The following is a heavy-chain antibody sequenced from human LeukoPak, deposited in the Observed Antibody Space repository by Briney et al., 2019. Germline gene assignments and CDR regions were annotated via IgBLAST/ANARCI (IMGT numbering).Heavy chain of an antibody. Sequence: GGSLRLSCEASGFMFSKYWMTWVRQAPGKGLEWVANIRGDGSVKYLLDSVKGRFSISRDNAKNSLSLEMNNLRAEDTAVYSCSRDANYYDSSRHYFDAFDIWGRGTMVTVSS. CDR2: IRGDGSVK. CDR3: SRDANYYDSSRHYFDAFDI. V-gene: IGHV3-7*01. J-gene: IGHJ3*02. CDR1: GFMFSKYW. D-gene: IGHD3-22*01.